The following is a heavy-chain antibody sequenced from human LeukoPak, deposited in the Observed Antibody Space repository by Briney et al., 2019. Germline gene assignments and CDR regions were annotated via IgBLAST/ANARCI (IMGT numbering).Heavy chain of an antibody. CDR2: IKSKTDGGTT. CDR1: GVTFSNAW. D-gene: IGHD2-2*01. J-gene: IGHJ4*02. CDR3: TTSIVVVLAAMSLGDY. Sequence: GGSLRLSCAASGVTFSNAWMSWVRQAPGRGLEWVGRIKSKTDGGTTDYAAPVKGRFTISRDDSKNTLYLQMNSLKTEDTAVYYCTTSIVVVLAAMSLGDYWGQGTLVTVSS. V-gene: IGHV3-15*01.